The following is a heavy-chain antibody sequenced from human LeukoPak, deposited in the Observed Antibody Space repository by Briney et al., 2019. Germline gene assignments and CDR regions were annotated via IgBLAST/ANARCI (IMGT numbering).Heavy chain of an antibody. D-gene: IGHD3-22*01. CDR3: ARGAPLIDINYDSSGYSFDY. Sequence: ASVKVSCKASGYTFTSYYMHWVRQAPGQGLEWMGIINPSGGSTSYAQKFQGRVTMTRDTSTSTVYMELSSLRSEDTAVYYCARGAPLIDINYDSSGYSFDYWGQGTLVTVSS. V-gene: IGHV1-46*01. J-gene: IGHJ4*02. CDR1: GYTFTSYY. CDR2: INPSGGST.